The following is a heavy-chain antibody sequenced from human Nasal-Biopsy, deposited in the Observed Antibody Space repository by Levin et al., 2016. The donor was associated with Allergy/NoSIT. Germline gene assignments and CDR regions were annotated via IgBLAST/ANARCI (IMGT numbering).Heavy chain of an antibody. CDR1: GDSIDSGDFY. CDR2: IHYTGNT. V-gene: IGHV4-30-4*01. D-gene: IGHD3-9*01. J-gene: IGHJ4*02. CDR3: ARAHYDILSGILDYFES. Sequence: SETLSLTCTVSGDSIDSGDFYWSWIRQPPGKGLEWLGHIHYTGNTHYKSSSLKSRLTISPDVPKNQISLELTSVTAADTAMYYCARAHYDILSGILDYFESWGQGILVTVSS.